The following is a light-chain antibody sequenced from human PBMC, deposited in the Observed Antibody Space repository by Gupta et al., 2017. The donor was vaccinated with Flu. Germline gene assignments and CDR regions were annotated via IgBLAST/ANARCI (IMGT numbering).Light chain of an antibody. CDR1: SSNIGSNY. V-gene: IGLV1-47*01. J-gene: IGLJ3*02. CDR2: KND. CDR3: GTWDGSLVIWV. Sequence: QSILTQSPSASGTPGLRVTVSCSGRSSNIGSNYVSWYQHLPGTAPRLLIYKNDKRPSGGPDRFSGSKSGTSASLAISGLRSEDEADYYCGTWDGSLVIWVFGGGTRLTVL.